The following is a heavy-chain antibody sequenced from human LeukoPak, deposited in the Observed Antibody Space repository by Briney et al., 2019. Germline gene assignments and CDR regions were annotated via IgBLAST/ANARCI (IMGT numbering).Heavy chain of an antibody. CDR2: INHSGST. CDR1: GGSFSGYY. CDR3: ARRAGYCSSTSCSSLNRNYYYGMDV. V-gene: IGHV4-34*01. Sequence: SETLSLTCAVYGGSFSGYYWSWIRQPPGKGLEWIGEINHSGSTNYNPSLKSRVTISVDTSKNQFSLKLSSVTAADTAVYYCARRAGYCSSTSCSSLNRNYYYGMDVWGQGTTVTVSS. J-gene: IGHJ6*02. D-gene: IGHD2-2*01.